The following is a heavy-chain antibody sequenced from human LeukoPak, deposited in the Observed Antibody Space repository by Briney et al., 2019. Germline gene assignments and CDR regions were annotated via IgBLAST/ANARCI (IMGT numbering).Heavy chain of an antibody. V-gene: IGHV4-39*07. J-gene: IGHJ4*02. CDR3: ASSEGYCSGGSCTYDY. Sequence: SETLSLTCTVSGGSISSYYWGWIRQPPGKGLEWIGSIYYSGSTYYNPSLKSRVTISIDTSKNQFSLKLSSVTAADTAVYYCASSEGYCSGGSCTYDYWGQGTLVTVSS. D-gene: IGHD2-15*01. CDR1: GGSISSYY. CDR2: IYYSGST.